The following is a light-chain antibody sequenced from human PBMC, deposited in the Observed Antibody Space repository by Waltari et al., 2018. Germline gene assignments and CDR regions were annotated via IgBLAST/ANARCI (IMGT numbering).Light chain of an antibody. CDR2: AAS. J-gene: IGKJ3*01. Sequence: DIVMTQSPDSLSVSLGERATINCKSSLSILHSSQNKNYLAWYQQKSGQSPKLIIYAASTRESGVPERFSGSGSGTDFTLTSSGLQAEDVAVYYCQQYFSSPLSFGPGTKVDIK. CDR3: QQYFSSPLS. V-gene: IGKV4-1*01. CDR1: LSILHSSQNKNY.